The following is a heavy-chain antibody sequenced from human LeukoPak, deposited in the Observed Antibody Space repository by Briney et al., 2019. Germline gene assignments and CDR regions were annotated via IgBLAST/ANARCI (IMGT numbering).Heavy chain of an antibody. CDR3: ARVDDILTGYLHYYYGMDV. J-gene: IGHJ6*02. CDR1: GFTFSSYW. D-gene: IGHD3-9*01. CDR2: IKQDGSEK. V-gene: IGHV3-7*01. Sequence: PGGSLRLSCAASGFTFSSYWMSWVRQAPGKGLEWVANIKQDGSEKYYVDSVKGRFTISRDNAKNSLYLQMNSLRAEDTAVYYCARVDDILTGYLHYYYGMDVWGQGTTVTVSS.